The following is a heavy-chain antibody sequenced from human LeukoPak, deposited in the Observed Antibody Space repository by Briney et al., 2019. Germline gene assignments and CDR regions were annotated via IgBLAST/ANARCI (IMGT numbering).Heavy chain of an antibody. CDR2: ISSSGSTI. CDR1: GFTFSSYE. CDR3: ARDHMYYFDY. J-gene: IGHJ4*02. V-gene: IGHV3-48*03. Sequence: PGGSLRLSCAASGFTFSSYEMNWVRQAPGKGLEWVSYISSSGSTIYYADSVKGRFTISRDKAKNSLYLQMNSLRAEDTAVYYCARDHMYYFDYWGQGTLVTVSS.